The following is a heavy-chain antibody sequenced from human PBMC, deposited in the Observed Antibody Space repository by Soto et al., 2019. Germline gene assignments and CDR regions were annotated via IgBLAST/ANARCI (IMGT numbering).Heavy chain of an antibody. V-gene: IGHV5-51*01. D-gene: IGHD5-18*01. Sequence: AGESLKISCTGSGYNFNTYWIGWVRQMPGKGLEWMGIIYPGDFDTRYSQSFQGHLTMSVDKSINTAYLQWSSLETSDTAMYYCARLLGYSYGYQEFFDSWGQGTPVTVSS. J-gene: IGHJ4*02. CDR3: ARLLGYSYGYQEFFDS. CDR2: IYPGDFDT. CDR1: GYNFNTYW.